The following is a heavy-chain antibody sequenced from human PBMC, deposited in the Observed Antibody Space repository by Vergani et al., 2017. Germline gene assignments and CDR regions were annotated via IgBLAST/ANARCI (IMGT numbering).Heavy chain of an antibody. Sequence: QVQLQESGPGLVKPSETLSLTCTVSGGSISRYYWSWIRQPPGKGLEWIGYIYYSGSTNYNPSLKSRVTISVDTSKNQLSLKLSSVTAADTAVYYCTRXPGRNTYYDYVWVSYRYYYYGMDVWGQGTTVTVSS. J-gene: IGHJ6*02. CDR1: GGSISRYY. CDR2: IYYSGST. CDR3: TRXPGRNTYYDYVWVSYRYYYYGMDV. V-gene: IGHV4-59*01. D-gene: IGHD3-16*02.